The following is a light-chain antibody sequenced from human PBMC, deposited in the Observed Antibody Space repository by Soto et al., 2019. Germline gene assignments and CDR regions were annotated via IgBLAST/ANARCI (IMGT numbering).Light chain of an antibody. Sequence: ELVMTQSPATLSLSPGERATLSCRASQSVATNLAWYQQKPGQAPRLLIYGASTRATGIPARFTGSGSGTEFSLTISSLQSEDFAVYYRQQYNNRPPPHTSGQGSKVDI. V-gene: IGKV3-15*01. CDR2: GAS. J-gene: IGKJ1*01. CDR1: QSVATN. CDR3: QQYNNRPPPHT.